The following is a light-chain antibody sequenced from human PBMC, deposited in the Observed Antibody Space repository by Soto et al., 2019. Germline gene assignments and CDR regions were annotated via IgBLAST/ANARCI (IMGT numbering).Light chain of an antibody. J-gene: IGLJ3*02. V-gene: IGLV4-60*02. Sequence: QLVLTQSSSASASLGSSVKLTCTLSSGHSSYIIAWHQQQPGKAPRYLMKLEGSGSYNKGSGVPDRFSGSSSEADRYLTISNLQFEDEADYYCETWDFNTRVFGGGTKLTVL. CDR1: SGHSSYI. CDR3: ETWDFNTRV. CDR2: LEGSGSY.